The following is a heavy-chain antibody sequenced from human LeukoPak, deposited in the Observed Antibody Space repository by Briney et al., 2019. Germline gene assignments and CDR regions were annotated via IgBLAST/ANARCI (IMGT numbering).Heavy chain of an antibody. CDR1: GYTFTGYY. V-gene: IGHV1-2*06. CDR3: ARDEPVDTAMKYYYYGMDV. J-gene: IGHJ6*02. D-gene: IGHD5-18*01. Sequence: ASVKVSCKASGYTFTGYYMHWVRQAPGQGIEWMGRINPNSGGTNYAQKFQGRVTMTRDTSISTAYMELSRLRSDDTAVYYCARDEPVDTAMKYYYYGMDVWGQGTTVTVSS. CDR2: INPNSGGT.